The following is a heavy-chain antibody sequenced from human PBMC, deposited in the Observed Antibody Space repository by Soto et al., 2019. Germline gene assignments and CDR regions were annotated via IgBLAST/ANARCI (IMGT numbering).Heavy chain of an antibody. CDR1: GYTFTSYG. J-gene: IGHJ4*02. Sequence: ASVKVSCKASGYTFTSYGISWVRQAPGQGLEWMGWISAYNGNTNYAQKLQGRVTMTTDTSTSTAYMELRSLRSDDTAVYYCERVFRRYYDSSGYYFDYWGQGTLVTVSS. CDR3: ERVFRRYYDSSGYYFDY. CDR2: ISAYNGNT. D-gene: IGHD3-22*01. V-gene: IGHV1-18*01.